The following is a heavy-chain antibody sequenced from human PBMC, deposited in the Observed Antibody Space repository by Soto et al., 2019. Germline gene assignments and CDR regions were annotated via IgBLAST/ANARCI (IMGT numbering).Heavy chain of an antibody. V-gene: IGHV4-39*01. D-gene: IGHD1-1*01. J-gene: IGHJ4*02. CDR3: ARHGTLTNNWNPLIC. CDR2: IYYNGNT. CDR1: GGSISSSPYY. Sequence: QVQPQESLPGLVKPSETLSLTCTVSGGSISSSPYYWAWIRQPPGKWLQWIGNIYYNGNTFYNPSRRSRVTIALDTSKSQSSLGLSSVTASDTAVYYCARHGTLTNNWNPLICWGQGTRVTVSS.